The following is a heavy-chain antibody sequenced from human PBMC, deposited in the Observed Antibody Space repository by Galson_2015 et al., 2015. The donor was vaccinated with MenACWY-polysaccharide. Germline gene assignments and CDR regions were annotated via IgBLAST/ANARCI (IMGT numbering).Heavy chain of an antibody. J-gene: IGHJ4*02. CDR2: IYRDDEK. D-gene: IGHD2-8*01. Sequence: ALVTPTQTLTLTCTFSGFSLSTTDEGVGWSRQSPVKALEWLEVIYRDDEKRYSSSLKTRLTITNDTSRSQVVLTMTNIDPVDTGTYYCADRRDSTNGGYYRWIADYWGQGTLVTVSS. CDR1: GFSLSTTDEG. CDR3: ADRRDSTNGGYYRWIADY. V-gene: IGHV2-5*02.